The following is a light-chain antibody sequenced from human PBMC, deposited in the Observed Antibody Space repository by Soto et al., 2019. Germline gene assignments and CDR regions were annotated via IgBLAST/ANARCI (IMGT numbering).Light chain of an antibody. Sequence: EIVLTQPPATLSLSPGERATLSCRASQSVSSYLAWYQQKPGQAPRLPIYDASNRATGIPARFSGSGSGTDFTLTISSLEPEDFAVYYCQQRSNWLFTFGPGTKVDIK. J-gene: IGKJ3*01. V-gene: IGKV3-11*01. CDR2: DAS. CDR1: QSVSSY. CDR3: QQRSNWLFT.